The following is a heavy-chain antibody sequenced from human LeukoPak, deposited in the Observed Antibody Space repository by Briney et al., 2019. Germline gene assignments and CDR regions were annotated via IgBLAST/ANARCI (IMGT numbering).Heavy chain of an antibody. CDR1: GGSFSGYY. CDR2: INHSGST. V-gene: IGHV4-34*01. J-gene: IGHJ4*02. CDR3: ARRYYYYGSGSYYNY. D-gene: IGHD3-10*01. Sequence: PSETLSLTCAVYGGSFSGYYWSWIRQPPGKGLEWIGEINHSGSTNYNPSLKSRVTISVDTSKNQFSLKLSSVTAADAAVYYCARRYYYYGSGSYYNYWGQGTLVTVSS.